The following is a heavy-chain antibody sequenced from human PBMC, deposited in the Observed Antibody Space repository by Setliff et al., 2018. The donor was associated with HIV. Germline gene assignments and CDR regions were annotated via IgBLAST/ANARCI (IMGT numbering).Heavy chain of an antibody. CDR3: ATGITVAPDY. D-gene: IGHD6-19*01. Sequence: SETLSLTCAVYGGSFNANYWTWIRQPPGEGLEWIGEIHHTGSTNYNPSLKSRVTISADTSKKHFSLKLTSVTAADTAVYYCATGITVAPDYWGQGALVTVSS. CDR1: GGSFNANY. V-gene: IGHV4-34*01. J-gene: IGHJ4*02. CDR2: IHHTGST.